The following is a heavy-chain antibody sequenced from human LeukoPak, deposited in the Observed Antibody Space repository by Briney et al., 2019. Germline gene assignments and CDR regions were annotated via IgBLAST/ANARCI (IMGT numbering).Heavy chain of an antibody. CDR3: ARVNGEYVGIDY. CDR1: GGSISSGDYY. J-gene: IGHJ4*02. CDR2: IYYSGST. Sequence: SQTLSLTCTVSGGSISSGDYYWSWIRQPPGKGLEWIGYIYYSGSTYYNPSLKILVTISVDTSKNQFSLKLSSVTAEDTAVYYCARVNGEYVGIDYWGQGTLVTVSS. D-gene: IGHD4-17*01. V-gene: IGHV4-30-4*01.